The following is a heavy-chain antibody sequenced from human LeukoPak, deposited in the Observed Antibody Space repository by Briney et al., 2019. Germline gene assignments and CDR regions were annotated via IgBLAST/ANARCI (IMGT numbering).Heavy chain of an antibody. D-gene: IGHD3-3*01. CDR3: AREGYDFWSGYPNWFDP. Sequence: SQTLSLTCTVSGGSISSGDYYWSWIRQPPGKGLEWIGYIYYSGSTYYNPSLKSRVTISVDTPKNQFSLKLSSVTAADTAVYYCAREGYDFWSGYPNWFDPWGQGTLVTVSS. CDR2: IYYSGST. CDR1: GGSISSGDYY. J-gene: IGHJ5*02. V-gene: IGHV4-30-4*08.